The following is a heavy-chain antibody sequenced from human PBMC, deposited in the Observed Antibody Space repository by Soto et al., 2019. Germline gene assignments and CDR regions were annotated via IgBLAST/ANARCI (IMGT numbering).Heavy chain of an antibody. D-gene: IGHD3-22*01. CDR1: EVTFSDSA. J-gene: IGHJ1*01. V-gene: IGHV3-73*01. CDR2: IRSKVNSYAT. Sequence: HWCAASEVTFSDSAMRRIRKASGKGLEWVGRIRSKVNSYATEYAASVKGSFTISRDDSKNTAYLQMNSLKTEDTAVYYCVRHVGHQYDSSGQYFHNWGQGTLVTVSS. CDR3: VRHVGHQYDSSGQYFHN.